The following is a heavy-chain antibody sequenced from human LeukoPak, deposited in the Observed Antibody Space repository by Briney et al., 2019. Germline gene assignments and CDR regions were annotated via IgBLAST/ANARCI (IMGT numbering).Heavy chain of an antibody. CDR3: AKDDVHYGDYPGAVDY. CDR2: ISGSGGST. V-gene: IGHV3-23*01. J-gene: IGHJ4*02. CDR1: GFTFSSYA. Sequence: PGGSLRLSCAASGFTFSSYAMSWVRQAPGKGLEWVSAISGSGGSTYYADSVKGRFTISRDNSKNTLYLQMNSLRAEDTAVYYCAKDDVHYGDYPGAVDYWGQGTLVTVSS. D-gene: IGHD4-17*01.